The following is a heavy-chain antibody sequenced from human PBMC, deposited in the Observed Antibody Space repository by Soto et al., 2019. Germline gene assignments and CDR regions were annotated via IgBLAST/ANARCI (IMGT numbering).Heavy chain of an antibody. CDR3: AADGVRNGAYNGWLDP. V-gene: IGHV3-7*03. CDR2: IKQDAREK. J-gene: IGHJ5*02. Sequence: EVQLVESGGGLVQPGGSLRLSCAASGFSFSSYWMTWVRQAPGKGLEWVANIKQDAREKYYVASVNGRFTISRDNGKNLLYLQMDSLTADDTAVYYCAADGVRNGAYNGWLDPWGQGTLVTVSS. CDR1: GFSFSSYW. D-gene: IGHD3-16*01.